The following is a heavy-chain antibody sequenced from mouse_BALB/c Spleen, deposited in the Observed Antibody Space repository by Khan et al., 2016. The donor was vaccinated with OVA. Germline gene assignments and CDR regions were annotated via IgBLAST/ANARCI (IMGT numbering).Heavy chain of an antibody. CDR2: IWSGGST. D-gene: IGHD2-14*01. CDR1: GFSLTTYG. V-gene: IGHV2-4-1*01. J-gene: IGHJ3*01. CDR3: ARNSYRYDFAY. Sequence: QVQLKQSGPGPVQPSQSLSITCTVPGFSLTTYGVHWVRQSPGKGLEWLGVIWSGGSTDYNAAFISRLSISKDNSKSQVFFKMNSLQADDTAIYYCARNSYRYDFAYWGQGTLVTVSA.